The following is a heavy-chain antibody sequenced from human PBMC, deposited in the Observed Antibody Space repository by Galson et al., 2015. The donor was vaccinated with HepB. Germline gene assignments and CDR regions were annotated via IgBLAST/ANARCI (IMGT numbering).Heavy chain of an antibody. D-gene: IGHD6-19*01. CDR3: AKEDYSTGWYSY. J-gene: IGHJ4*02. CDR1: GFTFSSYA. V-gene: IGHV3-23*01. CDR2: ISGSGGTT. Sequence: SLRLSCAASGFTFSSYAMNWVRQAPGKGLEWVSRISGSGGTTNYADSVKGRFTISRDNSKNTLYLQMNSLRAEDTAVFYCAKEDYSTGWYSYWGQGTLVTVSS.